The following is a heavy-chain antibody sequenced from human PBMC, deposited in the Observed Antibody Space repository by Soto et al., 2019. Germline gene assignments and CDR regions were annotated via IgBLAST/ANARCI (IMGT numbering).Heavy chain of an antibody. Sequence: SGPTLVNPTQTLTLTCTFSGFSLTSNEEGVGWIRQAPGKALVWLAVIYWDGDQRYSPSLKSRVAITKDTSKNQVVLTMTNMDPVDTATYYCAHRGFCSGGTCYGGAFDVWGQGTMVTV. V-gene: IGHV2-5*02. D-gene: IGHD2-15*01. CDR1: GFSLTSNEEG. CDR2: IYWDGDQ. J-gene: IGHJ3*01. CDR3: AHRGFCSGGTCYGGAFDV.